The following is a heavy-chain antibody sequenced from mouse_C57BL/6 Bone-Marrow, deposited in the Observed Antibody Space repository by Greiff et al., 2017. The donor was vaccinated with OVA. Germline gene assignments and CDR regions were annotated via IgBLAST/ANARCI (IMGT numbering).Heavy chain of an antibody. Sequence: QVQLQQPGAELVMPGASVKLSCKASGYTFTSYWMHWVKQRPGQGLEWIGEIDPSDRYTNYNQKFKGKSTLPVDKSSSTAYMQLSSLTSEDSAVDYCARDDGCYVRFAYWGQGTLGTVSA. CDR1: GYTFTSYW. V-gene: IGHV1-69*01. CDR2: IDPSDRYT. D-gene: IGHD2-3*01. J-gene: IGHJ3*01. CDR3: ARDDGCYVRFAY.